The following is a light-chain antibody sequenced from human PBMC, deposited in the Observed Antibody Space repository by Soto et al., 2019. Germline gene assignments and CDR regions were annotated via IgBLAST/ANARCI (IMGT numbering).Light chain of an antibody. Sequence: EIVLTQSPVTLSLSPGERATLSCRASQSVRTYLAWYQVKPGQAPRLLIYDASNRATGIPARFSGSGSGTDFTLTIGSLEPEDFAVYYCQQYGSSPRTFGQGTKVDIK. CDR2: DAS. CDR3: QQYGSSPRT. V-gene: IGKV3-11*01. J-gene: IGKJ1*01. CDR1: QSVRTY.